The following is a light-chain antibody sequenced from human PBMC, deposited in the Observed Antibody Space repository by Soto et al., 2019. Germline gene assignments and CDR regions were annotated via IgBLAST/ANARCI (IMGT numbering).Light chain of an antibody. Sequence: EIVLTQSPATLSVSPGDRATLSCRASQSIGSAVAWYHQRSGQAPRLLIFDASIRVPTTPARFSGSVSGTEFTLTISSLQPDDFATYYCQQYKTFSWTFGQGTKVEIK. CDR1: QSIGSA. CDR3: QQYKTFSWT. CDR2: DAS. J-gene: IGKJ1*01. V-gene: IGKV3-15*01.